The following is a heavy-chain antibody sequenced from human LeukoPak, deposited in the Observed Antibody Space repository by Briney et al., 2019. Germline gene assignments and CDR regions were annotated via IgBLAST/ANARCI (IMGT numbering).Heavy chain of an antibody. CDR3: ASSGSDYYGSGMGYFDY. V-gene: IGHV4-34*01. CDR1: GGSFSGYY. J-gene: IGHJ4*02. Sequence: PSETLSLTCAVYGGSFSGYYWSWTRQPPGKGLEWIGEINHSGSTNYNPSLKSRVTISVDTSKNQFSLKLSSVTAADTAVYYCASSGSDYYGSGMGYFDYWGQGTLVTVSS. CDR2: INHSGST. D-gene: IGHD3-10*01.